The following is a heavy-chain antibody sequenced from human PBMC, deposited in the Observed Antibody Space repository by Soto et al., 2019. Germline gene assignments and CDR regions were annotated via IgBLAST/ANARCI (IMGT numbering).Heavy chain of an antibody. V-gene: IGHV1-18*01. Sequence: QVQLVQSGAEVKKPGASVKVSCKASGYTFTSYGISWVRQAPGQGLEWMGWISAYNGNTNYAQKLQGRVTITADTSTSTAYMELRSLRSHDTAVYYSAREYGSGSRFDHWGQGTLVTVSS. CDR1: GYTFTSYG. D-gene: IGHD3-10*01. CDR2: ISAYNGNT. J-gene: IGHJ4*02. CDR3: AREYGSGSRFDH.